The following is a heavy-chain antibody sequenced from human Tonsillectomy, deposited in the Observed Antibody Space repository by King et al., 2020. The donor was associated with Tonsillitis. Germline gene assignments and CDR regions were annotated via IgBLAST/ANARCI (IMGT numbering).Heavy chain of an antibody. CDR1: VGSISSYY. CDR3: ARGHSTPDY. CDR2: IYYSGST. Sequence: VQLQESGPGLVKPSETLSLTCTVSVGSISSYYWSWIRQPPGKGLEWIGYIYYSGSTNYNPSLKSRVTISVDTSKNQFSLKLTSVTAADTAVYYCARGHSTPDYWGQGTLVTVSS. J-gene: IGHJ4*02. V-gene: IGHV4-59*01. D-gene: IGHD6-13*01.